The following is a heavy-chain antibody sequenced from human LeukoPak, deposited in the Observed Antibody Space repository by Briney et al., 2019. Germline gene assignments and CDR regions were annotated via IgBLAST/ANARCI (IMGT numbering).Heavy chain of an antibody. D-gene: IGHD5-18*01. Sequence: GGSLRLSCAASGFAVKNNYLSWVRQAPGKGLQWVSLIYAAGSTYYADSVRGRFTISRDNSKNTLYLQMKSLRAEDTAVYYCARDLSHTAPPDFYFDYWGQGTLVTVSS. V-gene: IGHV3-66*02. CDR3: ARDLSHTAPPDFYFDY. J-gene: IGHJ4*02. CDR1: GFAVKNNY. CDR2: IYAAGST.